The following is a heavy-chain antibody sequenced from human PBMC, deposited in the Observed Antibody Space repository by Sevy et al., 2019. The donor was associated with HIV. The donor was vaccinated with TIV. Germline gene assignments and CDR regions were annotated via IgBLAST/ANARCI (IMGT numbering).Heavy chain of an antibody. J-gene: IGHJ4*02. Sequence: GGSLRLSCAGSGFTFSSYWMTWVRQAPGTGLEWVANIKQDGSMKYYVNSRKGRLTISKDNAKNSVYLQMNSLRAEDTAIYYCARSIAAIGPDYWGQGTLVTVSS. V-gene: IGHV3-7*01. CDR2: IKQDGSMK. CDR1: GFTFSSYW. D-gene: IGHD6-13*01. CDR3: ARSIAAIGPDY.